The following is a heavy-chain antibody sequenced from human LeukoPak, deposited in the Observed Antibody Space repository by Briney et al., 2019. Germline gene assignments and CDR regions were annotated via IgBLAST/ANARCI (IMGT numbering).Heavy chain of an antibody. J-gene: IGHJ2*01. CDR1: AGSFSGDS. Sequence: SETLSLTCVVSAGSFSGDSWSWIRQAPGKGLEWIGEVTRTGSTNYHPSLKSRVLKSVDTSKSQFSLKVNSVTAADTGVYYCARGDGVIGAIGIGSWYFDLWGRGTLVAVSS. D-gene: IGHD2/OR15-2a*01. CDR2: VTRTGST. V-gene: IGHV4-34*01. CDR3: ARGDGVIGAIGIGSWYFDL.